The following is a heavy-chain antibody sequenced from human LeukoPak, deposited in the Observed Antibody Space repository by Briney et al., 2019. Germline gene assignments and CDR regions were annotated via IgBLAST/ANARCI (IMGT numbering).Heavy chain of an antibody. V-gene: IGHV3-23*01. D-gene: IGHD3-22*01. CDR1: GFTFSSYG. CDR3: AKDWEYYYDSSGYYPRSYFDY. Sequence: PGGSLRLSCAASGFTFSSYGMSWVRQAPGKGLEWVSAISGSGGSTYYADSVKGRFTISRDNSKNTLYLQMNSLRAEDTAVYYCAKDWEYYYDSSGYYPRSYFDYWGQGTLVTVSS. J-gene: IGHJ4*02. CDR2: ISGSGGST.